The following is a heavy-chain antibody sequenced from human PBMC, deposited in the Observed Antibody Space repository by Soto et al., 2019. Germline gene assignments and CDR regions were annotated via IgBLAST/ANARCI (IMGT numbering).Heavy chain of an antibody. CDR1: GGSISSYY. Sequence: XXTLSLTCTVSGGSISSYYWSWIRQPPGXXXXRXXXIYXXGSXXXXXXXKXXVNXXXDKYKNKLSLKLSSVTAADTAVYYCARGGHWGQGTLVTVSS. CDR2: IYXXGSX. J-gene: IGHJ4*02. CDR3: ARGGH. V-gene: IGHV4-59*01.